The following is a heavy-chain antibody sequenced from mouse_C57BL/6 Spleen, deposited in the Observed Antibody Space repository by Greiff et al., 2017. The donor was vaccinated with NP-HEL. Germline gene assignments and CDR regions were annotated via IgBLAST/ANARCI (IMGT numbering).Heavy chain of an antibody. V-gene: IGHV1-69*01. D-gene: IGHD1-1*01. CDR3: ARRYYYGSSHWYFDV. Sequence: VQLQQPGAELVMPGASVKLSCKASGYTFTSYWMHWVKQRPGQGLEWIGEIDPSDSYTNYNQKFKGKSTLTVDKSSSTAYMQLSSLTSEDSAVYYGARRYYYGSSHWYFDVWGTGTTVTVSS. CDR1: GYTFTSYW. CDR2: IDPSDSYT. J-gene: IGHJ1*03.